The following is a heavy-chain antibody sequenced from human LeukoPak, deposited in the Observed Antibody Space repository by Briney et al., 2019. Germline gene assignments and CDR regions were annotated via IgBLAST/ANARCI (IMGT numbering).Heavy chain of an antibody. Sequence: SETLSLTCTVSGGSISGYYWSWIRQPPGEGLEWIGYIYYSGTTDYSPSLKSRVTISVDTSKNQFSLKLSSVTAADTAVYYCARDTPIYGSGSYYNHFDYWGQGTLVTVSS. V-gene: IGHV4-59*12. D-gene: IGHD3-10*01. CDR2: IYYSGTT. CDR1: GGSISGYY. J-gene: IGHJ4*02. CDR3: ARDTPIYGSGSYYNHFDY.